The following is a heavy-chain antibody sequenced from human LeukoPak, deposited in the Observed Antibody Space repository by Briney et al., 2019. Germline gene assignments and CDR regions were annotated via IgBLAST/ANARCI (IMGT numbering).Heavy chain of an antibody. Sequence: GRSLRLSCAASGFTFSSYGMHWVRQAPGKGLEWVAVISYDGGNKYYADSVKGRFTISRDNSKNTLYLQMNSLRAEDTAVYYCAKSAYLKGYCSSTSCYPGDYFDYWGQGTLVTVSS. J-gene: IGHJ4*02. V-gene: IGHV3-30*18. D-gene: IGHD2-2*01. CDR1: GFTFSSYG. CDR3: AKSAYLKGYCSSTSCYPGDYFDY. CDR2: ISYDGGNK.